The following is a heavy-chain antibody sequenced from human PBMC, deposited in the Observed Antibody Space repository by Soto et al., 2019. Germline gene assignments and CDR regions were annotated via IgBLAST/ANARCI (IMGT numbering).Heavy chain of an antibody. CDR2: ISANGQGI. V-gene: IGHV3-23*01. J-gene: IGHJ4*02. Sequence: LRLSCAASGFTFSTYALSWVRQAPGKGLEWVSAISANGQGIYYADSVRGRFTISRDNSKNTIFLHMDSLRAEDTAVYYCAKDRNYPRDQFHYWGQGALVTVSS. CDR3: AKDRNYPRDQFHY. D-gene: IGHD1-7*01. CDR1: GFTFSTYA.